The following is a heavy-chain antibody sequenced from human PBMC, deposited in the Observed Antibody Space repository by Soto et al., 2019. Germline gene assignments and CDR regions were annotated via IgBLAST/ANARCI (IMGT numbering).Heavy chain of an antibody. CDR1: GFTFSSYS. J-gene: IGHJ4*02. CDR2: ISSSSSYI. V-gene: IGHV3-21*01. D-gene: IGHD6-19*01. Sequence: GGSLRLSCAASGFTFSSYSMNWVRQAPGKGLEWVSSISSSSSYIYYADSVKGRFTISRDNAKNSLYLQMNSLRAEDTAVYYCARDGAVAGIRYIFDYWGQGTLVTVSS. CDR3: ARDGAVAGIRYIFDY.